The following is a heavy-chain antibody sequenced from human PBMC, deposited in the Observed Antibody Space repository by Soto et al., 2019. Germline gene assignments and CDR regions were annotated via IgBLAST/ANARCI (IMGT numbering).Heavy chain of an antibody. J-gene: IGHJ1*01. CDR1: GGTFSSYA. D-gene: IGHD2-8*01. Sequence: SVKVSCKASGGTFSSYAISWVRQAPGQGLEWMGGIIPIFGTANYAQKFQGRVTITADESTSTAYMELSSLRSEDTAVYYCASPGISGYCTNGVCLEYFQHWGQGTLVTVSS. CDR3: ASPGISGYCTNGVCLEYFQH. CDR2: IIPIFGTA. V-gene: IGHV1-69*13.